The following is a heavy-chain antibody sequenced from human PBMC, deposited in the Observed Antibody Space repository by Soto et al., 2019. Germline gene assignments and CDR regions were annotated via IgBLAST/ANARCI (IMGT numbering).Heavy chain of an antibody. CDR2: ITPILRET. Sequence: QAHLVQSGTEVRKPGSSVTVSCKVSGGTFSTYTISWVRQAPGQGLQWMGGITPILRETTYAQNFQGRVSITADISATTAYMELSDLTSEDTAVYYCGRVPRYSFPTSDSLDQWGQGTRVTVSS. J-gene: IGHJ4*02. CDR1: GGTFSTYT. V-gene: IGHV1-69*06. D-gene: IGHD5-18*01. CDR3: GRVPRYSFPTSDSLDQ.